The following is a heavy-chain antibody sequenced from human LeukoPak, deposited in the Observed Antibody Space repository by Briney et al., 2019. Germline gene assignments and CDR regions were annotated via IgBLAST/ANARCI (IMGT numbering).Heavy chain of an antibody. V-gene: IGHV3-23*01. CDR3: AGSEGSSWNELGY. D-gene: IGHD6-13*01. CDR1: GFTFSSYS. CDR2: ISGSGGST. Sequence: GGSLRPSCAVSGFTFSSYSMTWVRQAPGRGLEWVSSISGSGGSTYYADSVKGRFTISRDNSKNTLFLQMNSLRAEDTAVYYCAGSEGSSWNELGYWGQRTPVTVSS. J-gene: IGHJ4*02.